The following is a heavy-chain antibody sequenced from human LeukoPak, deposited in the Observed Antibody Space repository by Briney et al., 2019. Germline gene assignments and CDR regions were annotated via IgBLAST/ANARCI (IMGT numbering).Heavy chain of an antibody. Sequence: ASVKVSCKDAEYTFTGDYMHWVRQAPGQGLEWMGWINPNSVGTNYAQKFQGRVTMTRDTSISTAYMELSRLTSDDTAVYYSARDPPIGGADVFDIWGQGTMVTVSS. CDR1: EYTFTGDY. V-gene: IGHV1-2*02. D-gene: IGHD1-26*01. CDR2: INPNSVGT. CDR3: ARDPPIGGADVFDI. J-gene: IGHJ3*02.